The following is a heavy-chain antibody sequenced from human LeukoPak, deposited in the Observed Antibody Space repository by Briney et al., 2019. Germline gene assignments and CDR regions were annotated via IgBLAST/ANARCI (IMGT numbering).Heavy chain of an antibody. V-gene: IGHV1-8*01. CDR1: GYTFTSYD. J-gene: IGHJ4*02. Sequence: ASVKVSCKASGYTFTSYDINWVRQATGQGLEWMGWMNPNSGNTGYAQKFQGRVTMTRNTSISTAYMELSSLRSEDTAVYYCARGQYYYDSSGYTIWLFDYWGQGTLVTVSS. D-gene: IGHD3-22*01. CDR2: MNPNSGNT. CDR3: ARGQYYYDSSGYTIWLFDY.